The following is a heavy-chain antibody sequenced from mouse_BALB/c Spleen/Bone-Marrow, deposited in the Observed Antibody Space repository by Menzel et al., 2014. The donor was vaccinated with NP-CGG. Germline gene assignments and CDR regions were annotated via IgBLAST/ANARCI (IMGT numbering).Heavy chain of an antibody. Sequence: EGLLQQSGAELVKRGASVMLSCTASGFNIKDTYIHWVNQRPEQGLEWIGRIDPANGFAKYDPKFQGKDTIIADTSSNTAYPHRSILTSEDTAVYYCARAYYGNCPYFMDYWDQGTSVTISS. D-gene: IGHD2-10*01. CDR1: GFNIKDTY. CDR2: IDPANGFA. CDR3: ARAYYGNCPYFMDY. V-gene: IGHV14-3*02. J-gene: IGHJ4*01.